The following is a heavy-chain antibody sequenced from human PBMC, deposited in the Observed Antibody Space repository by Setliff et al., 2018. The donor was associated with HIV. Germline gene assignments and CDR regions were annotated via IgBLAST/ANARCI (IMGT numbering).Heavy chain of an antibody. CDR1: GFTFSTYW. CDR3: ARVASGYAYGWLDP. Sequence: PGGSLRLSCAASGFTFSTYWMHWVRQAPGKGLVWVSHINNDGRQTTYPDSVKGRFTGSRDNAKNTLYLQMNSLRAADTAVYYCARVASGYAYGWLDPWGQGTLVTVSS. J-gene: IGHJ5*02. D-gene: IGHD5-12*01. V-gene: IGHV3-74*03. CDR2: INNDGRQT.